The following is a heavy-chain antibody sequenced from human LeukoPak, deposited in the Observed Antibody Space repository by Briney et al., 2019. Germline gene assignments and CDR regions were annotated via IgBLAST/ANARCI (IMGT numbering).Heavy chain of an antibody. Sequence: GGSLRLSCAAYGFTFTSYWMTLVRQAPGKGLEWVANIKENGSEKYYVDSVKGRFTVSRDNAKKSLYLQMNSLRAEDTAVYYCARGRYSINWWDYWGQGTLVTVST. CDR2: IKENGSEK. D-gene: IGHD6-13*01. J-gene: IGHJ4*02. CDR1: GFTFTSYW. CDR3: ARGRYSINWWDY. V-gene: IGHV3-7*01.